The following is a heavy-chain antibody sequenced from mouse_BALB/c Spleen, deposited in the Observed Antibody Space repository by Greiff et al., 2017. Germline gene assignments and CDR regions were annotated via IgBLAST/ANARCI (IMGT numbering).Heavy chain of an antibody. D-gene: IGHD2-3*01. V-gene: IGHV14-1*02. CDR2: IDPENGNT. CDR1: GFNIKDYY. J-gene: IGHJ3*01. Sequence: VQLQQSGAELVRPGALVKLSCKASGFNIKDYYMHWVKQRPEQGLEWIGWIDPENGNTIYDPKFQGKASITADTSSNTAYLQLSSLTSEDTAVYYCARSDGFFAYWGQGTLVTVSA. CDR3: ARSDGFFAY.